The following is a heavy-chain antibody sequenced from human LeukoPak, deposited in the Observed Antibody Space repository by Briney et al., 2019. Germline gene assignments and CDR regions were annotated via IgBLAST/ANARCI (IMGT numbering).Heavy chain of an antibody. CDR1: GFTFSNYA. D-gene: IGHD6-13*01. Sequence: GGSLRLSCAASGFTFSNYAMYWVRQAPGKGLEWVAYISTSSGTKYYPDSVKGRFTISRDNAKNSLYLQMNSLRAEDTAVYYCARVSASGCYDMDVWGQGTTVTVSS. CDR3: ARVSASGCYDMDV. J-gene: IGHJ6*02. CDR2: ISTSSGTK. V-gene: IGHV3-48*01.